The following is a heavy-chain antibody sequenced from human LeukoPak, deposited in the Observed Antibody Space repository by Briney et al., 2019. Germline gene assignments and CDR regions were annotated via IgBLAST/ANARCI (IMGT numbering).Heavy chain of an antibody. J-gene: IGHJ6*02. V-gene: IGHV1-2*02. CDR3: AGNKVTMIVVVGRYYGMDV. Sequence: ASVKVSCKASGYTFTGYYMHWVRQAPGQGLEWMGWINPNSGGTNYAQKFQGRVTMTRDTSISTAYMELSRLRSDDTAVYYCAGNKVTMIVVVGRYYGMDVWGQGTTVTVSS. D-gene: IGHD3-22*01. CDR2: INPNSGGT. CDR1: GYTFTGYY.